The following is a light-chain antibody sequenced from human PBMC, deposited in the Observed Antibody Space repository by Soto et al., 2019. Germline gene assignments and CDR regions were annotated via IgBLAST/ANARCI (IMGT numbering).Light chain of an antibody. J-gene: IGKJ1*01. CDR2: DAS. CDR1: QSVSSY. V-gene: IGKV3-11*01. Sequence: EIVLTQSPATLSLSPGERATLSCRASQSVSSYFAWYQQKPGQPPRLLIYDASNRATGIPARFSGSGSGTDFTLTISSLEPEDFAVYYCQQRSNWPLTFGKGTKV. CDR3: QQRSNWPLT.